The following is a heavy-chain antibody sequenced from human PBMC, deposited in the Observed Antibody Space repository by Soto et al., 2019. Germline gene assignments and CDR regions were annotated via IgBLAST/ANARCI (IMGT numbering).Heavy chain of an antibody. J-gene: IGHJ4*02. CDR1: GYAFTGHY. D-gene: IGHD5-12*01. CDR3: GRGRSGQIVVFY. V-gene: IGHV1-2*02. CDR2: IGPESGAT. Sequence: ASVKVSCKASGYAFTGHYIHWVRQAPEQGPEWMGEIGPESGATRYAQKFQGRVTMTRDMSITTVYMELNNLSPDDTAVYYCGRGRSGQIVVFYWGQGTPVTVSS.